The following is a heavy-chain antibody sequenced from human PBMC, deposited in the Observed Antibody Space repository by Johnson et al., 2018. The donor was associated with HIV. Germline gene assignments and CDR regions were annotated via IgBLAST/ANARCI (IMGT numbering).Heavy chain of an antibody. CDR2: VGGGST. Sequence: VQLVESGGGLVKPGGSLRLSCAASGFTFSDYYMSWIRQAPGKGLEWVSSVGGGSTYYADSVKGRFTISRDNAKNSLYLQMNSLRAEDTAVYYCARAKGKYSSSSQGAFDIWGQGTMVTVSS. CDR1: GFTFSDYY. D-gene: IGHD6-6*01. V-gene: IGHV3-11*05. CDR3: ARAKGKYSSSSQGAFDI. J-gene: IGHJ3*02.